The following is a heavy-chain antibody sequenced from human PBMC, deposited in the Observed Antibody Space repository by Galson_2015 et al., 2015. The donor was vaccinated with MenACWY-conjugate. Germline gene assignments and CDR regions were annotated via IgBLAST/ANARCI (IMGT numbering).Heavy chain of an antibody. CDR2: FDPEDGET. J-gene: IGHJ6*02. V-gene: IGHV1-24*01. D-gene: IGHD3-3*01. CDR1: GYTLTELS. Sequence: SVKVSCKVSGYTLTELSMHWVRQAPGKGLEWMGGFDPEDGETIYAQKFQGRVTMTEDTSTDTAYMELSSLRSEDTAVYYCATRTIFGVVPYYGMDVWGQGTTVTVSS. CDR3: ATRTIFGVVPYYGMDV.